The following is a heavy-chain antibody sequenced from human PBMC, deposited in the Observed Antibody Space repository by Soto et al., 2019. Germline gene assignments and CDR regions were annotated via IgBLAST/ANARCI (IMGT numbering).Heavy chain of an antibody. J-gene: IGHJ4*02. CDR3: AKTIGSGSYMPF. CDR1: GDSISDSNW. V-gene: IGHV4-4*02. CDR2: VYHSGRA. D-gene: IGHD3-10*01. Sequence: QVQLQESGPGLVKPSGTLSLTCTVSGDSISDSNWWTWVRQPPGKGLEWIGEVYHSGRANYNPSLRSRVTMSADTLKNHFNPRLSSVTAADTAVYYCAKTIGSGSYMPFWGQGTLVAVSP.